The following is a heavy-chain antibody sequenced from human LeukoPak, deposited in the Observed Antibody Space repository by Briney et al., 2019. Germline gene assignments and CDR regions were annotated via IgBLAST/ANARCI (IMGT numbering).Heavy chain of an antibody. V-gene: IGHV3-23*01. D-gene: IGHD3-22*01. CDR2: ISGSGGTT. CDR3: AKEEGYYYDSGGYYVEYFQH. J-gene: IGHJ1*01. CDR1: GFTFNNYA. Sequence: GGSLRLSCAASGFTFNNYAMSWVRQTPGKGLEWVSAISGSGGTTYYADSVKGRFTFSRDNSKNTLCLQMNSLRAEDTAVYYCAKEEGYYYDSGGYYVEYFQHWGQGTLVTVSS.